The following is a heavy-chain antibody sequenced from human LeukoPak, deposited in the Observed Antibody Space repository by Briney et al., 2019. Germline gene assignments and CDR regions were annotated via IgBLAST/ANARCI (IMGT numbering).Heavy chain of an antibody. CDR2: ISGSGGGT. D-gene: IGHD3-22*01. Sequence: GGSLRLSCAASGFTFSSYAMSWVRQAPGKGLEWVSAISGSGGGTYYADSVKGRFTISRDNSKNTLYLQMNSLRAEDTAVYYCANAAYYYDSSGPYYYYHYGMEVWGQRNKVNVSS. CDR3: ANAAYYYDSSGPYYYYHYGMEV. J-gene: IGHJ6*01. V-gene: IGHV3-23*01. CDR1: GFTFSSYA.